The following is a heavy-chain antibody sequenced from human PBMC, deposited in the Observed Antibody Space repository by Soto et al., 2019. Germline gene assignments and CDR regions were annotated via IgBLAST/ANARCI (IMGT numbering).Heavy chain of an antibody. CDR1: GFTFSNYY. V-gene: IGHV3-11*01. CDR2: ISSRASTI. D-gene: IGHD2-8*02. CDR3: ASGTTGAFFVY. Sequence: QVQLVESGGGLVKPGGSLRLSCAASGFTFSNYYMSWIRQAPGKGLEWVSYISSRASTIFYADSVKGRFTISRENVKNSLYLQMNSLRAEDTAVYYCASGTTGAFFVYWGQGILVAVSS. J-gene: IGHJ4*02.